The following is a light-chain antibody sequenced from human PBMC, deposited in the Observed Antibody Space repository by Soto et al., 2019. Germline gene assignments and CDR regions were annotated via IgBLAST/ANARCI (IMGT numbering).Light chain of an antibody. Sequence: QSVLTQPASVTGSPGQSITIAYPGTSGDVGSYSHVSWYQQHPGKAPRLIIYEGSKRPSGVSHRFSASRSDKTASLTISGLQAEDEAAYYCCSYALSSSYVFGTGTKVTVL. J-gene: IGLJ1*01. CDR2: EGS. CDR1: SGDVGSYSH. V-gene: IGLV2-23*01. CDR3: CSYALSSSYV.